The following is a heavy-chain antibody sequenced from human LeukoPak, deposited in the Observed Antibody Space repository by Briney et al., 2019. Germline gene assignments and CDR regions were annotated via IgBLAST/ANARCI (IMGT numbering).Heavy chain of an antibody. Sequence: GASVKVSCKASGGTFSSYAISWVRQAPGQGLEWMGGIIPIFGTANYAQKFQGRVTITADESTSTAYMELSSLRSEDTAVYYCARDPRLPNRARAFDIWGQGTMVTVSS. J-gene: IGHJ3*02. CDR1: GGTFSSYA. CDR2: IIPIFGTA. D-gene: IGHD5-12*01. V-gene: IGHV1-69*13. CDR3: ARDPRLPNRARAFDI.